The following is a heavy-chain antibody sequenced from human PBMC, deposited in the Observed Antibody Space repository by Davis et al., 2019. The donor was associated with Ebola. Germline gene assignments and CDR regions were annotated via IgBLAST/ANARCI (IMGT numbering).Heavy chain of an antibody. CDR1: GFTFSSYA. CDR2: ISGSGGST. J-gene: IGHJ4*02. D-gene: IGHD3-9*01. V-gene: IGHV3-23*01. CDR3: AKDSLDFDWLLSSSNYFDY. Sequence: GGSLRLSCAASGFTFSSYAMSWVRQAPGKGLEWVSAISGSGGSTYYADSVKGRFTISRDNSKNTLYLQMNSLRAEDTAVYYCAKDSLDFDWLLSSSNYFDYWGQGTLVTVSS.